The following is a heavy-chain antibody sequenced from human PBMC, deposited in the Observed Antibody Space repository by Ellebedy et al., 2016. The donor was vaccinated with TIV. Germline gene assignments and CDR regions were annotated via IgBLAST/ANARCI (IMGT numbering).Heavy chain of an antibody. CDR2: INTDGSST. D-gene: IGHD3-16*01. CDR3: ARDDALDGGYLDS. J-gene: IGHJ4*02. V-gene: IGHV3-74*01. CDR1: GFTFSTYW. Sequence: GESLKISCAASGFTFSTYWMHWVRQAPGKGLMWVSRINTDGSSTGYADSVKGRFTISRDNSKNTLFLQMNNLRVEDTAMYYCARDDALDGGYLDSWGQGTLVTVSS.